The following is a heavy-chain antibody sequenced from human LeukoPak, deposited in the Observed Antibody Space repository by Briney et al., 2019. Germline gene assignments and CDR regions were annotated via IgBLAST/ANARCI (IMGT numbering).Heavy chain of an antibody. D-gene: IGHD3-22*01. CDR3: ARDHYFDISGYLDY. CDR1: GFTFSINA. CDR2: ISYDGTKQ. Sequence: GRSLRLSCEGSGFTFSINAMHWVRQAPGKGLEWLAVISYDGTKQYFADSVKGRFTISRDNVKNSLYLEMNSLRVEDSAAYYCARDHYFDISGYLDYWGQGTPVTVSS. V-gene: IGHV3-30-3*01. J-gene: IGHJ4*02.